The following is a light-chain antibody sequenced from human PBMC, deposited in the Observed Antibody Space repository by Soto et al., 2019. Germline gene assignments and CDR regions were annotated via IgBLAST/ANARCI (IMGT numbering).Light chain of an antibody. CDR2: EGS. J-gene: IGLJ1*01. CDR1: SSDVGSYNL. CDR3: CSYAGSSPYV. V-gene: IGLV2-23*01. Sequence: QSALTQPASVSGSPGQSITISCTGTSSDVGSYNLVSWYQQHPGKAPKFMIYEGSKRPSGVSNRFSGSKSGNTASLTISGLQAEDKADYYCCSYAGSSPYVFGTGTKLPVL.